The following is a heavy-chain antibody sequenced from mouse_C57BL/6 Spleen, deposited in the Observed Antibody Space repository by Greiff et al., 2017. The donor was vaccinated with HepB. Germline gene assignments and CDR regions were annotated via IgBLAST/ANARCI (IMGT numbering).Heavy chain of an antibody. V-gene: IGHV1-69*01. J-gene: IGHJ2*01. CDR1: GYTFTSYW. Sequence: QVQLQQSGTVLARPGASVKLSCKASGYTFTSYWMHWVKQRPGQGLEWIGEIDPSDSYTNYNQKFKGKSTLTVDKSSSTAYMQLSSLTSEDSAVYYCARDGSSYGYFDYWGQGTTLTVSS. CDR3: ARDGSSYGYFDY. D-gene: IGHD1-1*01. CDR2: IDPSDSYT.